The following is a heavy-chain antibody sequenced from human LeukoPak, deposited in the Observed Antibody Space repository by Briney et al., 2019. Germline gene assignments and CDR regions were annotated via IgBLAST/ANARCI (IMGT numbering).Heavy chain of an antibody. J-gene: IGHJ4*02. CDR1: GYSISSGYS. CDR2: VSHSGTT. D-gene: IGHD6-19*01. CDR3: ARGGGSGWYVDY. V-gene: IGHV4-38-2*02. Sequence: SETLSLTCTVSGYSISSGYSWGWIRQPPGKGLEWIGSVSHSGTTSYNPSLKSRVTISLDTSKNQFSLKLSSVTAADTAVYYCARGGGSGWYVDYWGQGTRVTVSS.